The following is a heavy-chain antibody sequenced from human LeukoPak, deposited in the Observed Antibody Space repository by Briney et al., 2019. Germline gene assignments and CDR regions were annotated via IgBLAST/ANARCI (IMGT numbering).Heavy chain of an antibody. CDR1: GFTFGDFT. Sequence: GGALRLSRTGSGFTFGDFTMTWVRQAPGKGLEGVGFIRSNAYGGTTEYAASVKGRFIISRDESNRVAYLHMHSLRPEDTAMYYCARVHYDFWSAYYNVGHYFDHWAQETLVRVSS. D-gene: IGHD3-3*01. CDR2: IRSNAYGGTT. J-gene: IGHJ4*02. V-gene: IGHV3-49*04. CDR3: ARVHYDFWSAYYNVGHYFDH.